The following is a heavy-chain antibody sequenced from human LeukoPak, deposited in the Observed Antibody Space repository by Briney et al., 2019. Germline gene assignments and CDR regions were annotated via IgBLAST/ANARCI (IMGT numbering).Heavy chain of an antibody. CDR3: ARVFGYSYGNEEY. J-gene: IGHJ4*02. CDR1: GFTFSSYW. CDR2: IKQDGSEK. Sequence: PGGSLRLSCAASGFTFSSYWMSWVRQAPGKGLEWVANIKQDGSEKYYVDSVKGRFTISRDNAKNSLYLQMNSLRAEDTAMYYCARVFGYSYGNEEYWGQGTLVTVSS. V-gene: IGHV3-7*01. D-gene: IGHD5-18*01.